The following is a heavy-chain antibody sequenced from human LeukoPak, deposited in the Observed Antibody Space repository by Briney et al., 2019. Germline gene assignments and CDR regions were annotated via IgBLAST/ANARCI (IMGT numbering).Heavy chain of an antibody. CDR1: GFTFRAYW. Sequence: GGSLRLSCAASGFTFRAYWMSWVRQAPGKGLEWVANINQDGSEKDYVDSVKGRFTISRDNARNSLYLQMNTLRAEDTAVYFCARLRYTYGKHFDYWGQGALVTVSS. V-gene: IGHV3-7*01. CDR3: ARLRYTYGKHFDY. J-gene: IGHJ4*02. CDR2: INQDGSEK. D-gene: IGHD5-18*01.